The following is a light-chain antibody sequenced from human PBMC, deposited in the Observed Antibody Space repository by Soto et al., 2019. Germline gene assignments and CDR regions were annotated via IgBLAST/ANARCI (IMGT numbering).Light chain of an antibody. CDR2: AAS. V-gene: IGKV1-5*02. CDR1: QSISSW. J-gene: IGKJ1*01. CDR3: QQYNSYSL. Sequence: TQMTHSPSTLSASVGDRVTIICRASQSISSWLAWYQQKPGKAPKLLIYAASTLQSGVPSRFSGSGSGTEFTLTISSLQPEDFATYYCQQYNSYSLFGQGTKVDNK.